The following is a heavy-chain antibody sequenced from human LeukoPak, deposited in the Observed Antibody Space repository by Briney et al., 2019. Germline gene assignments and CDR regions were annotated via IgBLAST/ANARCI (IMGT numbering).Heavy chain of an antibody. CDR2: IYHSGST. CDR1: GGSISSGGYS. CDR3: ATTQRGHFDY. Sequence: PSETLSLTCAVSGGSISSGGYSWSWTRQPPGKGLEWIGYIYHSGSTYYNPSLKSRVTISVGRSKNQFSLKLSSVTAADTAVYYCATTQRGHFDYWGQGTLVTVSS. V-gene: IGHV4-30-2*01. D-gene: IGHD3-10*01. J-gene: IGHJ4*02.